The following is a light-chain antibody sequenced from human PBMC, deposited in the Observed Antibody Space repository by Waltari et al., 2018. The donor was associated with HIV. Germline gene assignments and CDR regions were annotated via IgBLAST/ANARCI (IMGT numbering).Light chain of an antibody. J-gene: IGLJ3*02. Sequence: QSVLTQPPSASGTPGQWVTTPGSGGSPYFGRKTVDGYQQLPGTAPKLLIYSNDQRPSGIPDRFSGSKSGTSASLAISGLQSEDEADYYCAAWDDSLNVWVFGGGTKLTVL. CDR2: SND. CDR1: SPYFGRKT. CDR3: AAWDDSLNVWV. V-gene: IGLV1-44*01.